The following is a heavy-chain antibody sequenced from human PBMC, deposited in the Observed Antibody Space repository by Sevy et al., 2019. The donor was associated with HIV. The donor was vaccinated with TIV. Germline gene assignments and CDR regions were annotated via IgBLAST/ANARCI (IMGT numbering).Heavy chain of an antibody. CDR1: GFTFSSYA. CDR2: ISYDGSNK. V-gene: IGHV3-30-3*01. D-gene: IGHD2-15*01. J-gene: IGHJ5*02. Sequence: GGSLRLSCAASGFTFSSYAMHWVRQAPGKGLEWVAVISYDGSNKYYADSVKGRFTISRVNAKNSLYLQMNSLRAEDTAVYYCAREPYCSGGSCYSEWFDPWGQGTLVTVSS. CDR3: AREPYCSGGSCYSEWFDP.